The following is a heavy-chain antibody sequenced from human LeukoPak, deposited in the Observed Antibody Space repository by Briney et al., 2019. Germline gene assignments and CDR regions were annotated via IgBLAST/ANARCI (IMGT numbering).Heavy chain of an antibody. V-gene: IGHV4-59*08. D-gene: IGHD5-18*01. Sequence: SETLSLTCTASGGTFSSYYWSWIRQPPAKGLEWIGYIYYSGSTNYNPSLKSRVTISVDTSKNQFSLKLSSVTAADTAIYYCARHRAYSYVYGSSDIWGQGTMVTVSS. CDR2: IYYSGST. CDR1: GGTFSSYY. CDR3: ARHRAYSYVYGSSDI. J-gene: IGHJ3*02.